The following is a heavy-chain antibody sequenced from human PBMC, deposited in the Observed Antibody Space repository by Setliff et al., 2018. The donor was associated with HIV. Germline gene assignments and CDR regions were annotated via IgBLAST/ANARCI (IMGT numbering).Heavy chain of an antibody. V-gene: IGHV4-34*01. D-gene: IGHD6-13*01. CDR1: GGSFTDIGGSFTDYY. CDR3: ARGALLLAGYSDRCDYYYMAV. Sequence: PSETLSLTCAVFGGSFTDIGGSFTDYYWIWIRQPPGKGLEWIGEINHSGSTHYNPSLKSRFTISVDTSKNQFSLKVNSVTAADTAVYYCARGALLLAGYSDRCDYYYMAVWGKGTTVTVSS. CDR2: INHSGST. J-gene: IGHJ6*03.